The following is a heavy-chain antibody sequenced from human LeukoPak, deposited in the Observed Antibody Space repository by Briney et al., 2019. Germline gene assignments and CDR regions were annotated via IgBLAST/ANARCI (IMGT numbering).Heavy chain of an antibody. CDR2: IKQDGSEK. CDR3: ARDLSGVTGYTYGRGIDY. Sequence: GGSLRLSCAASGFTFSNYAMSWVRQAPGKGLEWVANIKQDGSEKYYVDSVKGRFTISRDNAKTSLYLQMNSLRAEDTAVYYCARDLSGVTGYTYGRGIDYWGQGTLVTVSS. V-gene: IGHV3-7*01. J-gene: IGHJ4*02. CDR1: GFTFSNYA. D-gene: IGHD5-18*01.